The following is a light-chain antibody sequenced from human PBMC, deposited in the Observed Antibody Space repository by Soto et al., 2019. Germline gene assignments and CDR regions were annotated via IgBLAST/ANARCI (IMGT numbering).Light chain of an antibody. CDR2: GAS. CDR1: QSISAH. J-gene: IGKJ5*01. CDR3: QQYNNWPSIT. Sequence: EIVLTQSPAPLSLSPGARATLSCRASQSISAHLAWYQQKPAQAPRLLIYGASTRATGIPARFSGSGSGTEFTPTISSLQSEDFAVYYCQQYNNWPSITFGQGTRLEI. V-gene: IGKV3-15*01.